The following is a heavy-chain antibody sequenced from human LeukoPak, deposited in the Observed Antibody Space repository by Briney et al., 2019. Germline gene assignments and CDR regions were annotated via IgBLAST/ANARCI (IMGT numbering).Heavy chain of an antibody. D-gene: IGHD6-19*01. V-gene: IGHV3-7*04. CDR2: IKQDGSEK. CDR3: ARGQWLVRSFDY. CDR1: GFTFSSYW. Sequence: GGSLGLSCATSGFTFSSYWMSWVRQAPGKGLEWVANIKQDGSEKYYVDSVKGRFTISRDNAKNSLYLQMNSLRAEDTAVYYCARGQWLVRSFDYWRQGTLVTVSS. J-gene: IGHJ4*02.